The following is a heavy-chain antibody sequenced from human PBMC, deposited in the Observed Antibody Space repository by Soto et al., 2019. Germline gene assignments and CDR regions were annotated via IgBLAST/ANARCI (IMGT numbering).Heavy chain of an antibody. CDR3: AGQWLAGYGAFDN. Sequence: QVQLQESGPGLVKPSGTLSLLCAVSGCSVSSDRWWTWVRQAPGEGLEWIGEIHRYGRTHYYLSLKSRVTILPDKLNNQSAVTLTSVTAVGTAVYFCAGQWLAGYGAFDNSGQGTLVTVSS. CDR2: IHRYGRT. V-gene: IGHV4-4*02. D-gene: IGHD6-19*01. CDR1: GCSVSSDRW. J-gene: IGHJ5*02.